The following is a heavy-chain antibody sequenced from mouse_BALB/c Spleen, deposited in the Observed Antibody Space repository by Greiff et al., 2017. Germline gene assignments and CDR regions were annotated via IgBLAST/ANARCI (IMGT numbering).Heavy chain of an antibody. Sequence: VQLQQSGPELVKPGASVKISCKASGYTFTDYNMHWVKQSHGKSLEWIGYIYPYNGGTGYNQKFKSKATLTVDNSSSTAYMELRSLTSEDSAVYYCEKNYGSGFAYWGQGTLVTVSA. D-gene: IGHD1-1*01. CDR1: GYTFTDYN. CDR2: IYPYNGGT. V-gene: IGHV1S29*02. J-gene: IGHJ3*01. CDR3: EKNYGSGFAY.